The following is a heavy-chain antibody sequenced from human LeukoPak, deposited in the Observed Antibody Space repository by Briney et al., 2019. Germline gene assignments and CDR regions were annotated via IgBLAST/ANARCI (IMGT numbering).Heavy chain of an antibody. CDR1: GFTVSNNY. CDR2: IYSGGGT. V-gene: IGHV3-53*04. D-gene: IGHD6-13*01. CDR3: ARGLQQQLGWFDP. Sequence: GGSPRLSCSASGFTVSNNYMSWVRQAPGKGLEWVSIIYSGGGTNYADSVKGRFTISRNNSKNTLYLQMSSLRPDDTAVYYCARGLQQQLGWFDPWGQGTLVTVSS. J-gene: IGHJ5*02.